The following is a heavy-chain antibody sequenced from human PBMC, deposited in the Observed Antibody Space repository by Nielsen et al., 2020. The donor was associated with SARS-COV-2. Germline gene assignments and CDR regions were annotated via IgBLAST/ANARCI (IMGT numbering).Heavy chain of an antibody. CDR3: AKDGGWYYYYGMDV. Sequence: GGSLRFSCAASGFTFSSYAMHWVRQAPGKGLEWVAVISYDGSNKYYADSVKGRFTISRDNSKNTLYLQMNSLRAEDTAVYYCAKDGGWYYYYGMDVWGQGTTVTVSS. CDR2: ISYDGSNK. J-gene: IGHJ6*02. CDR1: GFTFSSYA. V-gene: IGHV3-30-3*02.